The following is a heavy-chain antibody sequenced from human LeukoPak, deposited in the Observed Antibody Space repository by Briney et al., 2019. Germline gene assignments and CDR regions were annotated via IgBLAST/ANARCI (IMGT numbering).Heavy chain of an antibody. Sequence: TSSETLSLTCTVSGGSMRSSNYYWGWIRQPPGKGLEWIGSIYYSGSTYYSPSLKSRVTISVDTSKNQFSLKLSSVTAADTAVYYCATNSHIREYGDYTNYWGQGTLVTVSS. CDR2: IYYSGST. V-gene: IGHV4-39*07. J-gene: IGHJ4*02. CDR1: GGSMRSSNYY. CDR3: ATNSHIREYGDYTNY. D-gene: IGHD4-17*01.